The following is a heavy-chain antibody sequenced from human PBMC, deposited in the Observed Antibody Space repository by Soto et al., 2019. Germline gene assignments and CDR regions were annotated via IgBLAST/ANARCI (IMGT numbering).Heavy chain of an antibody. Sequence: SVKVSCKASGGTFSSYAISWVRQAPGQGLEWMGGIIPIFGTANYAQKFQGRVTITADESTSTAYMELSSLRSEDTAVYYCARVPYYYDSSGSLFFDYWGQGTLVTVSS. CDR3: ARVPYYYDSSGSLFFDY. CDR1: GGTFSSYA. CDR2: IIPIFGTA. D-gene: IGHD3-22*01. V-gene: IGHV1-69*13. J-gene: IGHJ4*02.